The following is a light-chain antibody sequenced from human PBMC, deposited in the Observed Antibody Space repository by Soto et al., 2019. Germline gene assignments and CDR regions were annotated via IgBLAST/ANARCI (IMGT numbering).Light chain of an antibody. V-gene: IGKV3D-20*01. J-gene: IGKJ2*01. CDR3: QQYGRSPFT. CDR1: QSISIY. Sequence: EIVLTQSPATLSLSPGERATLSCRASQSISIYLAWYQQKPGRAPRLLIYDASTRASGVPDRVTGGGSGTYFVLTISRVAPEDFAVYYCQQYGRSPFTFGQGTKLQIK. CDR2: DAS.